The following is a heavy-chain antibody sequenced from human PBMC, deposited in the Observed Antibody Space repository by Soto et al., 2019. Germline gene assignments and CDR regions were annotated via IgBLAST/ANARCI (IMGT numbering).Heavy chain of an antibody. CDR3: ARGPRQDFWSGYPSYNYFDY. Sequence: QVQLVESGGGVVQPGRSPRLSCAASGFTFSSYGMHWVRQAPGKGLEWVAVIWYDGSNKYYADSVKGRFTISRDNSKNTLYLQMNSLRAEDTAVYYCARGPRQDFWSGYPSYNYFDYWGQGTLVTVSS. J-gene: IGHJ4*02. CDR2: IWYDGSNK. D-gene: IGHD3-3*01. CDR1: GFTFSSYG. V-gene: IGHV3-33*01.